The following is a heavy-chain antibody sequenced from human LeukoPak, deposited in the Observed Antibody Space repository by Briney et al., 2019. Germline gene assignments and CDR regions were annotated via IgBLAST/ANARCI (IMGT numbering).Heavy chain of an antibody. J-gene: IGHJ4*02. Sequence: SVKVSCKASGGTFSSYAISWVRQAPGQGLEWMGGIIPIFGTANYAQKFQGRVTMTRNTSISTAYMELSSLRSEDTAVYYCARGIWYYYDSSGYYRYYFDYWGQGTLVTVSS. CDR1: GGTFSSYA. V-gene: IGHV1-69*05. CDR3: ARGIWYYYDSSGYYRYYFDY. D-gene: IGHD3-22*01. CDR2: IIPIFGTA.